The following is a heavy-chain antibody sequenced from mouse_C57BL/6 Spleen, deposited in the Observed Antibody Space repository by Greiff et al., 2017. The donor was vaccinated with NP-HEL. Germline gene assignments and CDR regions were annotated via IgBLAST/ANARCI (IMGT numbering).Heavy chain of an antibody. CDR1: GFTFSDYY. J-gene: IGHJ1*03. CDR2: ISNGGGST. D-gene: IGHD1-1*01. V-gene: IGHV5-12*01. CDR3: ARGDYGSSYDWYFDV. Sequence: EVQLVESGGGLVQPGGSLKLSCAASGFTFSDYYMYWVRQTPEKRLEWVAYISNGGGSTYYPDTVKGRFTISRDNAKNTLYLQMSRLKSEDTAMYYCARGDYGSSYDWYFDVWGTGTTVTVSS.